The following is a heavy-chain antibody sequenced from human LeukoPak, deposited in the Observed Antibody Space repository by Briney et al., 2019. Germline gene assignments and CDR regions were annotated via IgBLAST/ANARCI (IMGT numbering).Heavy chain of an antibody. CDR2: SKYDGSTA. J-gene: IGHJ5*02. V-gene: IGHV3-74*03. CDR1: GFTLKNYW. CDR3: AESAWFDP. Sequence: GGSLRLSCETSGFTLKNYWMSWLRRAPGKGLEWVSRSKYDGSTAMYAESVKGRFTISRDNARGTLYLQMNSLRVDDPAVYYCAESAWFDPCGRGILVPVSS.